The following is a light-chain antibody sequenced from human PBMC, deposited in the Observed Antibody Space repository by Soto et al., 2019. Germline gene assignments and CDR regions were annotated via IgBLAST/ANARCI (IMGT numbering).Light chain of an antibody. Sequence: EDVLTQSPGTLSLSPGERATLSCRASQSVSHNYLAWYQQRPGLAPRLLIYGASSRATGIPDRFSGSGSGTDFTLTISRLEPEDFAVYYCQQYGRSRTFGQGTKVDNK. CDR3: QQYGRSRT. CDR2: GAS. V-gene: IGKV3-20*01. J-gene: IGKJ1*01. CDR1: QSVSHNY.